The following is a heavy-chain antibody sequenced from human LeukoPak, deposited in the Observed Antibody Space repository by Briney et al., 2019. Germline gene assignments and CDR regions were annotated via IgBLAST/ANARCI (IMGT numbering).Heavy chain of an antibody. CDR2: ISDYNGNT. D-gene: IGHD3-10*01. CDR1: GYTFTSYG. V-gene: IGHV1-18*01. Sequence: ASVKVSCKASGYTFTSYGISWVRQAPGQGLEWMGWISDYNGNTNYAQKLQGRVTMTTDTSTSTAYMELRSLRSDDTAVYYCARDRTGDYGRSSRDYWGQGTLVTVSS. J-gene: IGHJ4*02. CDR3: ARDRTGDYGRSSRDY.